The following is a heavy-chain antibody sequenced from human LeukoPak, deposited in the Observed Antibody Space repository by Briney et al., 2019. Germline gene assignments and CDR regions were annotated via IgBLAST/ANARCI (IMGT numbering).Heavy chain of an antibody. CDR3: ARHHTSSKPIDY. Sequence: SETLSLTCTVSGDSLYYWGWIRQPPGKGLEWIGSVYSTGHTNYNLSLKSRVTMSIDTSKNQLSLKLTSVTAADTAMYYCARHHTSSKPIDYWGQGTLVTVSS. D-gene: IGHD3-16*01. CDR1: GDSLYY. CDR2: VYSTGHT. V-gene: IGHV4-39*01. J-gene: IGHJ4*02.